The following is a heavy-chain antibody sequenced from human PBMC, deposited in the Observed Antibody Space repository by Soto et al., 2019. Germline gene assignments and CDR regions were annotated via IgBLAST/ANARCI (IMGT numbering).Heavy chain of an antibody. J-gene: IGHJ3*02. CDR3: ARDRDGFDI. CDR2: IYYSGSI. CDR1: GASISSHY. V-gene: IGHV4-59*11. Sequence: QGQLQESGPGLVKPSETLSLTCTVSGASISSHYWNWIRQPPGKGLEWIGYIYYSGSISYNDSLKSRVTMSVDTSKNHLSLELTSVTAADTAVYYCARDRDGFDIWGQGTLVTVSS.